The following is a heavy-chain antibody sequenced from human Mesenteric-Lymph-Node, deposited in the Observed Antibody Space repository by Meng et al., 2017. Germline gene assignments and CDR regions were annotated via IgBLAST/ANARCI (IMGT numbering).Heavy chain of an antibody. CDR1: GFTFKFFG. D-gene: IGHD3-22*01. V-gene: IGHV3-33*01. CDR3: ARVRRYYYDSSVYYPDAFDI. CDR2: IWYDGHSK. J-gene: IGHJ3*02. Sequence: GGSLRLSCAASGFTFKFFGMHWVRQAPGKGLEWVAGIWYDGHSKQYADSVKGRFTISRDNSKNTLFLEMNTLRVEDTAVYYCARVRRYYYDSSVYYPDAFDIWGQGTKVTVSS.